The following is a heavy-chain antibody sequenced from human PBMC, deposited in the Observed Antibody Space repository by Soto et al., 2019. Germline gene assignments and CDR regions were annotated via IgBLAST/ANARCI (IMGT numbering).Heavy chain of an antibody. CDR2: IYYSGST. D-gene: IGHD5-12*01. CDR1: GGSISSYY. CDR3: ARSIGWLRFCFDY. Sequence: SETLSLTCTVSGGSISSYYWSWIRQPPGKGLEWIGYIYYSGSTNYNPSLKSRVTISVDTSKNQFSLKLSSVTAADTAVYYCARSIGWLRFCFDYWGQGTLVTVSS. V-gene: IGHV4-59*01. J-gene: IGHJ4*02.